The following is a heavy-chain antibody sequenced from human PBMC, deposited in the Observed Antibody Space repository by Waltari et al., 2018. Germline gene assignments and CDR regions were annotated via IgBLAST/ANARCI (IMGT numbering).Heavy chain of an antibody. J-gene: IGHJ4*02. V-gene: IGHV3-53*01. D-gene: IGHD6-19*01. Sequence: EVQLVESGGGLIQPGGSLRLSCAASGFTVSSHYMRWFRQAPGKGLEWVSVIYSGGSTYYADSVKGRFTISRDNSKNTLYLQMNSLRAEDTAVYYCARAYSSGWYGNCWDYWGQGTLVTVSS. CDR3: ARAYSSGWYGNCWDY. CDR2: IYSGGST. CDR1: GFTVSSHY.